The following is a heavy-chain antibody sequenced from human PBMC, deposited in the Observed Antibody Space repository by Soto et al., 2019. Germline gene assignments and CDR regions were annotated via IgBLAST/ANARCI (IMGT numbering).Heavy chain of an antibody. Sequence: EVQLLQSGGGLVQPGGSLRLSCAASGFTFSNYVLSWVRQAPGKGLEWVSTITASGGSTYYADSVKGRFTISRDISMNTLDLQMDSLRAEYTAGYYCAKDARLTALSAWGGDHWGQGTVVSVSS. D-gene: IGHD3-16*01. J-gene: IGHJ4*02. CDR2: ITASGGST. CDR1: GFTFSNYV. CDR3: AKDARLTALSAWGGDH. V-gene: IGHV3-23*01.